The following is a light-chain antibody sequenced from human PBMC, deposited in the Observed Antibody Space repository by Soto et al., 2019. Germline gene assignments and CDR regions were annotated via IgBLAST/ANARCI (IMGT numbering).Light chain of an antibody. V-gene: IGKV3-20*01. CDR2: GAS. J-gene: IGKJ2*01. Sequence: EVVLTQSPGTLALSRGERATLSCRASQSVSSSYLAWYQHRPGQAPRLLIFGASSRATGIPDRFSGTGSGTDFTLTISRLEPEDFAVYYCQQYGNSPYTFGQGTKVDIK. CDR1: QSVSSSY. CDR3: QQYGNSPYT.